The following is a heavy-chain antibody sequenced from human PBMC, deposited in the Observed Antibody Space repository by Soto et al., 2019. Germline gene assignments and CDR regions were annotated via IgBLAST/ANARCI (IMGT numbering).Heavy chain of an antibody. J-gene: IGHJ3*01. CDR1: GYSFDSYA. CDR3: ARENDPYGFDL. CDR2: IGSGDT. Sequence: QVQLVQSGATQEKPGASVKVSCEAFGYSFDSYAYSWVRQAPGQGLEWMGRIGSGDTNYAQKLQGRVTMTTDTSTNRAYMELRSLRSDDTALYYCARENDPYGFDLWGQGTMVTVSS. V-gene: IGHV1-18*01.